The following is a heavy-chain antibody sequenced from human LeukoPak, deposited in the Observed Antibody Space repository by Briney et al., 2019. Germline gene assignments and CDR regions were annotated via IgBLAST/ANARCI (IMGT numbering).Heavy chain of an antibody. CDR1: GYTFTGYY. V-gene: IGHV1-2*04. CDR3: ARDLSCAEYGRYFDY. D-gene: IGHD1-26*01. CDR2: INPNSGGT. J-gene: IGHJ4*02. Sequence: ASVKVSCKASGYTFTGYYMHWVRQAPGQGLEWMGWINPNSGGTNYAQKFQGWVTMTRDTSISTAYMELSRLRSDDTAVYYCARDLSCAEYGRYFDYWGQGTLVTVSS.